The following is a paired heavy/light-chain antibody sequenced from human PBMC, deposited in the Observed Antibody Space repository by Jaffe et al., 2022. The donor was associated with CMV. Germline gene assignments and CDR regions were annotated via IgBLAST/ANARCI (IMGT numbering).Heavy chain of an antibody. Sequence: EVQLVESGGGLVQPGASLRLSCAASGFNFSTYWMHWVRQAPGKGLVWVSRIKFDGSTTNYADSVRGRFTISRDNANQKVYLQMNSLRGEDTAVYYCARGDPVFWGLGYWGQGILVTVSS. CDR3: ARGDPVFWGLGY. CDR1: GFNFSTYW. J-gene: IGHJ4*02. D-gene: IGHD7-27*01. CDR2: IKFDGSTT. V-gene: IGHV3-74*01.
Light chain of an antibody. CDR3: EEYGTSDSIT. Sequence: EIVLTQSPGTLSLSPGERATLFCRASQSVDIAYLAWYQQRPGQAPRLLIHGASSRATGIPDRFSGSGSGTDFTLTISRLEPEDFAVYYCEEYGTSDSITFGQGTRLEIK. J-gene: IGKJ5*01. V-gene: IGKV3-20*01. CDR1: QSVDIAY. CDR2: GAS.